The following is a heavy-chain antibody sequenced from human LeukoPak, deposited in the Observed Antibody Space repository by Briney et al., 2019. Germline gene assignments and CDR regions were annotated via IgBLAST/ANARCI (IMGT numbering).Heavy chain of an antibody. D-gene: IGHD3-10*01. CDR3: ARAGTVAYGSGSYYFDY. V-gene: IGHV3-33*01. J-gene: IGHJ4*02. Sequence: GGSLRLSCAASGFTFSSYGMHWVRQAPGKGLKWVAVIWYDGSNKYYADSVKGRFTISRDNSKNTLYLQMNGLRAEDTAVYYCARAGTVAYGSGSYYFDYWGQGTLVTVSS. CDR2: IWYDGSNK. CDR1: GFTFSSYG.